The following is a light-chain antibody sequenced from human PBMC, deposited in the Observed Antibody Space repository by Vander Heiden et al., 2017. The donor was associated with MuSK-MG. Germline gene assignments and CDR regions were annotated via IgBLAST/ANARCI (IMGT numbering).Light chain of an antibody. CDR1: QAISIY. V-gene: IGKV1-9*01. J-gene: IGKJ4*01. CDR2: AAS. Sequence: IQLTQSPSSLSASVGDRVTITCRASQAISIYLAWYQQKPGKAPKLLIYAASTLQSAVPSRFSGSGSGTDFTLSIMSLQPEDFATYYCRQLHSYRDTFGGGTKVEIK. CDR3: RQLHSYRDT.